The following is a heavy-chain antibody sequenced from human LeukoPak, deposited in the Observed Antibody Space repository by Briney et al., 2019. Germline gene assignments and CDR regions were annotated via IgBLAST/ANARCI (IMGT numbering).Heavy chain of an antibody. CDR1: GGSISSSSYY. D-gene: IGHD3-3*01. CDR3: ARSPVTIFGVVTFDP. Sequence: SETLSLTCTVSGGSISSSSYYWGWIRQPPGKGLEWIGSIYYSGSTYYNPSLKSRVTISVDTSKNQFSLKLSSVTAADTAVYYCARSPVTIFGVVTFDPWGQGTLVTVSS. J-gene: IGHJ5*02. CDR2: IYYSGST. V-gene: IGHV4-39*07.